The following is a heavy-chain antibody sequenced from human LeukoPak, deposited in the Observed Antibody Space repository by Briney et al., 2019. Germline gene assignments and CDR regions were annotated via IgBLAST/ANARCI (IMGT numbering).Heavy chain of an antibody. CDR3: GRDWFLSVDY. V-gene: IGHV3-15*07. J-gene: IGHJ4*02. CDR1: GFTFSNAW. D-gene: IGHD3-9*01. CDR2: IRTKADGGTT. Sequence: PGGSLRLSCAASGFTFSNAWMNWVRQAPGKGLEWVARIRTKADGGTTDYAAPVKGRFTISRDDSKNTLYLQMNSLKTEDTAVYYCGRDWFLSVDYWGQGTLVSVPS.